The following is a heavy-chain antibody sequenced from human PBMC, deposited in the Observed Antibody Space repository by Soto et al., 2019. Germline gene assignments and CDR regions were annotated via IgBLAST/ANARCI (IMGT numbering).Heavy chain of an antibody. CDR3: AGRRAGDYYFDY. CDR1: GGSVSSSSYY. CDR2: IYYTGST. J-gene: IGHJ4*02. V-gene: IGHV4-39*01. D-gene: IGHD1-26*01. Sequence: SDTLSLTCTVSGGSVSSSSYYWGWIRQPPGKGLEWIGTIYYTGSTSYSPSLKRRVTISVDTSKTQFSLNLSSVTATDTAVYYCAGRRAGDYYFDYWGQGTLVTVSS.